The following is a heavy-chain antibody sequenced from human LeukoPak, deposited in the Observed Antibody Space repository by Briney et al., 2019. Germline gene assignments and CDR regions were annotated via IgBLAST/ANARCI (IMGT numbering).Heavy chain of an antibody. D-gene: IGHD2-2*01. CDR1: GLTFTNFW. CDR2: IKPDGSEK. J-gene: IGHJ4*02. V-gene: IGHV3-7*01. Sequence: GGSLRLSCAASGLTFTNFWMNWVRQAPGGGLEWVANIKPDGSEKFYVGSVKGRFTISRDNAKNSVYLQMNSLRADDTAVYYCTGRDSSRNPWAYWGQGTLVSVSS. CDR3: TGRDSSRNPWAY.